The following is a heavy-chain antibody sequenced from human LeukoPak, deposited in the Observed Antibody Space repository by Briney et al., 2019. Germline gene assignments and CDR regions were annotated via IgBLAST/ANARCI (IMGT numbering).Heavy chain of an antibody. J-gene: IGHJ4*02. CDR3: ARHADSGFGELAFDY. CDR1: GGSISSSSYY. CDR2: IYYRRST. D-gene: IGHD3-10*01. Sequence: SETLSLTCTVSGGSISSSSYYRGWIRQPPGKGLEWIGSIYYRRSTYYNPPLKSRVTISVDTSKNQFSLKLTSVTAADTAVYYCARHADSGFGELAFDYWGQGTLVTVSS. V-gene: IGHV4-39*01.